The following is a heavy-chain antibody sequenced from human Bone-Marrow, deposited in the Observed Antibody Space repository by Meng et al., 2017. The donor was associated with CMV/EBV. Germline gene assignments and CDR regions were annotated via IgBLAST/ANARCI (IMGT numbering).Heavy chain of an antibody. Sequence: GGSLRLSCAASGFSFSSYWMHWVRQGPGKGLVWVSRINSDGSTTTYADFVKGRFTISRDNSKNTLYLQMNSLRAEDTAVYYCANQGGDGEEDWYFDLWGRGTLVTVSS. CDR2: INSDGSTT. J-gene: IGHJ2*01. CDR1: GFSFSSYW. CDR3: ANQGGDGEEDWYFDL. V-gene: IGHV3-74*01. D-gene: IGHD2-21*01.